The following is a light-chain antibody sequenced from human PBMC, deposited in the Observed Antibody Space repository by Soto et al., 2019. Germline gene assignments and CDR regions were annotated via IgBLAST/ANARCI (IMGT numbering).Light chain of an antibody. CDR3: TSYTNRITFEYV. CDR1: TRDVGTYNL. CDR2: EGS. Sequence: QSVLTQPASVSGSPGQSITISCIGTTRDVGTYNLVSWYQKHPGNAPRLVIYEGSKRPSGVSNRFSGSRSGSTASLTISGLQTEDEADYYCTSYTNRITFEYVFGTGTKVTVL. J-gene: IGLJ1*01. V-gene: IGLV2-14*02.